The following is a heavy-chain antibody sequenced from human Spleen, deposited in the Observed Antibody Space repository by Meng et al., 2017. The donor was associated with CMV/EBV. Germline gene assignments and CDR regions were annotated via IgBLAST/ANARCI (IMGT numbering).Heavy chain of an antibody. V-gene: IGHV3-33*06. J-gene: IGHJ4*02. Sequence: SWAASGFTFSSDGMHWVRQAPGKGLEWVAVIWYDGSNKYYADSVKGRFTISRDNSKNTLYLQMNSLRAEDTAVYYCAKNGGTNYFDYWGQGTLVTVSS. CDR3: AKNGGTNYFDY. CDR1: GFTFSSDG. D-gene: IGHD4-23*01. CDR2: IWYDGSNK.